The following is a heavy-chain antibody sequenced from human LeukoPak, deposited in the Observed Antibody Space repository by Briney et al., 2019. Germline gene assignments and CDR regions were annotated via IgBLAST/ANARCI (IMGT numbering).Heavy chain of an antibody. D-gene: IGHD2-15*01. CDR2: IYWDNDK. V-gene: IGHV2-5*02. Sequence: ESGPMLVKPTQTLTLTCTVSGFSVSTSGVGVGWIRQPPGKALEWLGIIYWDNDKRYSPSLQSRLTITKDTSKNQVFLTMTNMDPVDTGTYYCAHSTRGPSCSGGRCYGFDYWGQGTLVTVSS. J-gene: IGHJ4*02. CDR3: AHSTRGPSCSGGRCYGFDY. CDR1: GFSVSTSGVG.